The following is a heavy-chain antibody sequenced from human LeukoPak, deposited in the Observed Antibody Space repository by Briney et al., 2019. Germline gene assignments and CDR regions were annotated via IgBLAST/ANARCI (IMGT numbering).Heavy chain of an antibody. CDR2: IMQDGSEK. J-gene: IGHJ4*02. CDR3: ARENWVYDGSLDY. CDR1: GFTFSSYW. D-gene: IGHD5/OR15-5a*01. Sequence: GGSLRLSCAASGFTFSSYWMSWVRQAPGKGLEWVANIMQDGSEKHYVDSVKGRFTISRDNAKSSLYLQMNSLRAEDTAVYFWARENWVYDGSLDYWGQGTLVTVSS. V-gene: IGHV3-7*01.